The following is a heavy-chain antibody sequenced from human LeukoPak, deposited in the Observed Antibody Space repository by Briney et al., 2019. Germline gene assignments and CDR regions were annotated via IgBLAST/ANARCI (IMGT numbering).Heavy chain of an antibody. D-gene: IGHD6-6*01. J-gene: IGHJ5*02. Sequence: PSETLSLTCTVSGGSISSYYWGWIRQPPGKGLEWIGSIYYSGSTYYNPSLKSRVTISVDTSKNQFSLKLSSVTAADTAVYYCAREEIELGSIAARPAFDPWGQGTLVTVSS. CDR3: AREEIELGSIAARPAFDP. V-gene: IGHV4-39*07. CDR2: IYYSGST. CDR1: GGSISSYY.